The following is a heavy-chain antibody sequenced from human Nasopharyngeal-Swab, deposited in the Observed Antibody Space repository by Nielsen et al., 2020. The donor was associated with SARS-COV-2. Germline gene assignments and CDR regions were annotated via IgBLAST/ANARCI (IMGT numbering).Heavy chain of an antibody. Sequence: GESLKISCEASGFTFSNYWMHWVRQTPGKGLVWVSRINTDGSVTNYADSVKGRFTISRDNAKNSLYLQMNSLRAEDTAVYYCARGPDYWGQGTLVTVSS. CDR1: GFTFSNYW. CDR2: INTDGSVT. J-gene: IGHJ4*02. CDR3: ARGPDY. V-gene: IGHV3-74*01.